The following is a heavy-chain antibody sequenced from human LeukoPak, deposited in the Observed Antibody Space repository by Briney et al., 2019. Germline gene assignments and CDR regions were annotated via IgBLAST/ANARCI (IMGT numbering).Heavy chain of an antibody. CDR1: GFTFSSYA. D-gene: IGHD3-22*01. CDR2: IRGSGGST. Sequence: GGSLRLSCAASGFTFSSYAMSWVRQAPGKGLEWVSVIRGSGGSTYYADSVKGRFTISRDNSKNTLYLQMNSLRAEDTAIYYCAKGNSSGYYSPIDYWGQGTLVTVSS. J-gene: IGHJ4*02. CDR3: AKGNSSGYYSPIDY. V-gene: IGHV3-23*01.